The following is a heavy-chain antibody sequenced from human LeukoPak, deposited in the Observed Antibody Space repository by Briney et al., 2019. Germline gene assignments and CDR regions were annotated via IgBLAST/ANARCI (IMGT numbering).Heavy chain of an antibody. CDR3: ARHRGDFDWLPYYFHY. D-gene: IGHD3-9*01. V-gene: IGHV3-48*03. CDR1: GFTFSSYE. CDR2: ISFSGSTI. Sequence: GGSLRLSCAASGFTFSSYEMNWVRQAPGKGLEWVSYISFSGSTIYYADSVKGRFTISRDNSKNTLYLQMTSLRADDTAVYYCARHRGDFDWLPYYFHYWGRGTLVTVSP. J-gene: IGHJ4*02.